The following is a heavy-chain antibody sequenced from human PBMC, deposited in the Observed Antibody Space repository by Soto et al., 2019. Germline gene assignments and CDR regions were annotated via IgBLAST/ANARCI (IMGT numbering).Heavy chain of an antibody. CDR3: ALALGPTTGLDY. CDR2: IYNSETT. D-gene: IGHD1-26*01. J-gene: IGHJ4*02. V-gene: IGHV4-31*04. CDR1: GASITSGHYY. Sequence: QVRLQESGPGLVKPSQTLSQTCTVSGASITSGHYYWTWIRQLPGKGLEWIGSIYNSETTHYNPSLTRRLTISIATSANQFSLKLSSVTAADTAIYYCALALGPTTGLDYWGQGTLITVSA.